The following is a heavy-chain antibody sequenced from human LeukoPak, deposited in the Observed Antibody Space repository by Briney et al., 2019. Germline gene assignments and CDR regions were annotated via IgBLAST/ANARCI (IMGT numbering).Heavy chain of an antibody. CDR1: GGSISSGSYY. Sequence: PSETLSLTCTVPGGSISSGSYYWSWIRQPAGKGREWIGCIYTSGITNYHPSLKTRVTISVDTAKNQFSLKLSSVTAADTAVYYCARDSYYSSGSESNWFDPWGEGTLVTVSS. CDR3: ARDSYYSSGSESNWFDP. D-gene: IGHD3-10*01. V-gene: IGHV4-61*02. CDR2: IYTSGIT. J-gene: IGHJ5*02.